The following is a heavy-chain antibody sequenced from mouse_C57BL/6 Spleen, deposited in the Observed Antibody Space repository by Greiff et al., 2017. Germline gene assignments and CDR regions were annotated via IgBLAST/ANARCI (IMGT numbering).Heavy chain of an antibody. J-gene: IGHJ3*01. D-gene: IGHD2-3*01. CDR2: INPNNGGT. CDR3: AREGSYDPWFAY. CDR1: GYTFTDYN. Sequence: EVQLVESGPELVKPGASVKIPCKASGYTFTDYNMDWVKQSHGKSLEWIGDINPNNGGTIYNQKFKGKATLTVDKSSSTAYMELRSLTSEDTAVYYCAREGSYDPWFAYWGQGTLVTVSA. V-gene: IGHV1-18*01.